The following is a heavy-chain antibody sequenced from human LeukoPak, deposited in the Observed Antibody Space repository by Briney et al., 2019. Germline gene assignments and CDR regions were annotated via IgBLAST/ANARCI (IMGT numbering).Heavy chain of an antibody. Sequence: GESLKISCKGSGYSFTSYWIGWVRQMPGKGLEWMGIIYPGDSDTRYSPSFQGQVTISADKSISTAYLQWSSLKASDTAMYYCARLAYSSSYYDYYYYMDVWGKGTTVTVSS. CDR1: GYSFTSYW. D-gene: IGHD6-13*01. CDR3: ARLAYSSSYYDYYYYMDV. CDR2: IYPGDSDT. V-gene: IGHV5-51*01. J-gene: IGHJ6*03.